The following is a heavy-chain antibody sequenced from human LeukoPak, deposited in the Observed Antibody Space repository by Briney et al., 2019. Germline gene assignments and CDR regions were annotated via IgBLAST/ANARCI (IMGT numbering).Heavy chain of an antibody. CDR3: ARHSRSGSGGYENAFDI. CDR1: GGSISSSSYY. J-gene: IGHJ3*02. D-gene: IGHD5-12*01. Sequence: PSETLSLSCTVSGGSISSSSYYWDWIRQSPGKGLEWIGNIYSGGSTYYTPSLKSRVTIFVDTSKNQFSLKLSSVTAADTAIYFCARHSRSGSGGYENAFDIWGQGTMVTVSS. V-gene: IGHV4-39*01. CDR2: IYSGGST.